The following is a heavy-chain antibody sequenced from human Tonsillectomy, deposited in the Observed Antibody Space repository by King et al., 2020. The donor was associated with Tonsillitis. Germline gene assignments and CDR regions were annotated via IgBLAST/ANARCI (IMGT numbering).Heavy chain of an antibody. D-gene: IGHD2-2*01. V-gene: IGHV4-39*01. J-gene: IGHJ3*02. CDR2: IHYSGST. CDR1: GGAISSSTYY. CDR3: ARLPGRAPCCNVPFDI. Sequence: QLQESGPGLVKPSETLSLTCTVSGGAISSSTYYWGWIRQPPGEGLEWIGDIHYSGSTYYNASLKSRVTISVDTSKKQLSLRLNSVTAAGTAVYYCARLPGRAPCCNVPFDIWRQRTMVTVSS.